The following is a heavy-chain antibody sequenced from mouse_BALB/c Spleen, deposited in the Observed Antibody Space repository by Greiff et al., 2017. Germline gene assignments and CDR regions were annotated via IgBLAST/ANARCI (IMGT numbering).Heavy chain of an antibody. CDR1: GYTFTSYY. CDR3: TRSRQLGSYFDY. J-gene: IGHJ2*01. CDR2: INPSNGGT. Sequence: QVQLQQSGAELVKPGASVKLSCKASGYTFTSYYMYWVKQRPGQGLEWIGGINPSNGGTNFNEKFKSKATLTVDKSSSTAYMQLSSLTSEDSAVYYCTRSRQLGSYFDYWGQGTTLTVAS. V-gene: IGHV1S81*02. D-gene: IGHD3-1*01.